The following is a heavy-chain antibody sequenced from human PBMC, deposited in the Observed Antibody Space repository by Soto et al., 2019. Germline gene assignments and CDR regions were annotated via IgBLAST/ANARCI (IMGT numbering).Heavy chain of an antibody. CDR1: GGSFSGYY. V-gene: IGHV4-34*01. CDR3: ARGNYDFWSGYYSSQDY. Sequence: SETLSLTCAVYGGSFSGYYWSWIRQPPGKGLEWIGEINHSGSTNYNPSLKSRVTISVDTSKNQFSLKLSSVTAADTAVYCCARGNYDFWSGYYSSQDYWGQGTLVTVSS. CDR2: INHSGST. D-gene: IGHD3-3*01. J-gene: IGHJ4*02.